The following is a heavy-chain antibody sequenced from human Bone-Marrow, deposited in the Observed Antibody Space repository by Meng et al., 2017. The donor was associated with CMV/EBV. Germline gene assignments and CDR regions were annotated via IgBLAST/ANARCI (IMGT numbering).Heavy chain of an antibody. CDR2: IYSGGST. Sequence: LSCAASGFTVSSNYMSWVRQAPGKGLEWVSVIYSGGSTYYADSVKGRFTISRDNSKNTLYLQMNSLRAEDTAVYYCARVVDTVILYYWGQGTLVTVSS. D-gene: IGHD5-18*01. V-gene: IGHV3-53*01. CDR3: ARVVDTVILYY. CDR1: GFTVSSNY. J-gene: IGHJ4*02.